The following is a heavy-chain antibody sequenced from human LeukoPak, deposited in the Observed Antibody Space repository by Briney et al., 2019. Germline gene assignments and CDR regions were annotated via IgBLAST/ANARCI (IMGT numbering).Heavy chain of an antibody. D-gene: IGHD6-6*01. CDR1: GYSFTSYW. J-gene: IGHJ4*02. CDR2: MYPAYSDH. CDR3: ARRSIAARNFDY. Sequence: GESLQISCTGSGYSFTSYWIGWVRPTPGKGLGWMGIMYPAYSDHRYRPSFQGQVTILAGKSFSTAYLQWRSMKALDTAMYYCARRSIAARNFDYWGQGTLVTVSS. V-gene: IGHV5-51*01.